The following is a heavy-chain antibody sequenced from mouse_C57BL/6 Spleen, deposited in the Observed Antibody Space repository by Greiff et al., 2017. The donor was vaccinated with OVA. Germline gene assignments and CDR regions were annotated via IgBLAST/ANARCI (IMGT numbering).Heavy chain of an antibody. D-gene: IGHD2-4*01. Sequence: VQLQQPGAELVKPGASVKMSCKASGYTFTSYWITWVKQRPGQGLEWIGDIYPGSGSTNYNEKFKSKATLTVDKSSSTAYMQLSSLTSEDSAVYYCARGIYYDYDQAWFAYWGQGTLVTVSA. CDR3: ARGIYYDYDQAWFAY. CDR2: IYPGSGST. V-gene: IGHV1-55*01. CDR1: GYTFTSYW. J-gene: IGHJ3*01.